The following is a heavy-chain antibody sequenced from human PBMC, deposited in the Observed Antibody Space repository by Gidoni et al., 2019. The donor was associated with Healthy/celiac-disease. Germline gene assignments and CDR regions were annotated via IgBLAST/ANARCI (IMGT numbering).Heavy chain of an antibody. V-gene: IGHV4-59*01. CDR3: ARDSDYVTAFDI. Sequence: QVQLPESVPGLVKPSETLSLTCTVSGGSISSYYWSWIRQPPGKGLEWIGYIYYSGSTNYNPSLKSRVTISVDTSKNQFSLKLSSVTAADTAVYYCARDSDYVTAFDIWGQGTMVTVSS. D-gene: IGHD4-17*01. CDR2: IYYSGST. J-gene: IGHJ3*02. CDR1: GGSISSYY.